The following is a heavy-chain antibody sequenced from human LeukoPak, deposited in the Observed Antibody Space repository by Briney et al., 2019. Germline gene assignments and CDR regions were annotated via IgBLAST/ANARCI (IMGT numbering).Heavy chain of an antibody. CDR1: GFTFSSYA. Sequence: SGGSLRLSCAASGFTFSSYAMSWVRQAPGKGLEWVSAISGSGGGTYYADSVKGRFTISRDNSKNTLYLQMNSLRAEDTAVYYCAKDSSGWYIFDYWGQGTLVTVSS. CDR3: AKDSSGWYIFDY. J-gene: IGHJ4*02. CDR2: ISGSGGGT. D-gene: IGHD6-19*01. V-gene: IGHV3-23*01.